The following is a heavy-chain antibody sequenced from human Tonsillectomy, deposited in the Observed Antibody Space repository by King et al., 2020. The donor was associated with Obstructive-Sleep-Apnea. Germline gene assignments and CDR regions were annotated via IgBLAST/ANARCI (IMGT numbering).Heavy chain of an antibody. D-gene: IGHD2-21*02. CDR2: INTNTGNQ. Sequence: VQLVESGSELKKPGASVKVSCKASGYTFTNYAMSWVRQAPGQGLEWIGWINTNTGNQTYARGSTGRFVFSLETTVRTAYLETHSLKAEDTAVYYCARDLNIVVVTAMGAYYGMDVWGQGTTVTVSS. CDR1: GYTFTNYA. V-gene: IGHV7-4-1*01. J-gene: IGHJ6*01. CDR3: ARDLNIVVVTAMGAYYGMDV.